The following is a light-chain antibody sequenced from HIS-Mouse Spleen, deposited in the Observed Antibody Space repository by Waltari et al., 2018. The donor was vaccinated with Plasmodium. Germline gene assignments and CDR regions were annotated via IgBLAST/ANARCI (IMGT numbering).Light chain of an antibody. J-gene: IGKJ3*01. Sequence: EIVITQSPATLSVSPGERATLSCRASQSVSIHLAWYQKKPGQAPRLLIYGASTRATGIPARFSGSGSGTEFTLTISSLQSEDFAVYYCQQYNNWSFTFGPGTKVDIK. CDR3: QQYNNWSFT. CDR1: QSVSIH. CDR2: GAS. V-gene: IGKV3-15*01.